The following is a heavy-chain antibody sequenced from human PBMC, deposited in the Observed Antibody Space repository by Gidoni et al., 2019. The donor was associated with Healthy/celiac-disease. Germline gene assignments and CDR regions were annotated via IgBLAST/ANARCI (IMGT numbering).Heavy chain of an antibody. CDR1: GFSFEDEA. J-gene: IGHJ4*02. Sequence: EVQRVESGGGVVQTGGAVRISCAASGFSFEDEAMHWVRPAPGKGRGRVSLIRWDGCSSYYADSVKGLFTISRDNSTNSLYLQMNSLRTEDTALYYCAKDIVVGDEQQLTRVDYWGQGTLVTVSS. D-gene: IGHD6-13*01. CDR2: IRWDGCSS. V-gene: IGHV3-43*02. CDR3: AKDIVVGDEQQLTRVDY.